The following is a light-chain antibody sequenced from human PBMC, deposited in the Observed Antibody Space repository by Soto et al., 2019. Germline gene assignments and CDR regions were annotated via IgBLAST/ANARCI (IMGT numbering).Light chain of an antibody. CDR2: GAS. Sequence: DMVLTQSPGTLSLSPGERATLSCSASQSVSGNFLAWYQQKPGQAPRLLIYGASVRATGVPARFSGGGSGTDFTLTISGLEPDDFAPDFGQNYGSPPVTVGGGTKIEV. J-gene: IGKJ4*01. CDR3: QNYGSPPVT. V-gene: IGKV3-20*01. CDR1: QSVSGNF.